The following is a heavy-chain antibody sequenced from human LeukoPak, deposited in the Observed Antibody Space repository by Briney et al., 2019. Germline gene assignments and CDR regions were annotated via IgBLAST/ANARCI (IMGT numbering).Heavy chain of an antibody. Sequence: GGSLRLSCAASGLTFSSYAMSWVRQAPGKGLEWVSAISGSGGSTYYADSVKGRFTISRDNSKNTLYLQMNSLRAEDTAVYYCAKDQEGVHIVLMVYEVGGYGMDVWGQGTTVTVSS. J-gene: IGHJ6*02. CDR2: ISGSGGST. CDR3: AKDQEGVHIVLMVYEVGGYGMDV. CDR1: GLTFSSYA. V-gene: IGHV3-23*01. D-gene: IGHD2-8*01.